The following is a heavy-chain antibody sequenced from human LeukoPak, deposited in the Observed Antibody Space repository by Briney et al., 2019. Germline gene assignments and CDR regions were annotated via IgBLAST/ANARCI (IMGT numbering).Heavy chain of an antibody. CDR2: IYYTGST. CDR1: GGSFSGYY. CDR3: ARQDSGTYLNPLDI. V-gene: IGHV4-59*08. J-gene: IGHJ3*02. D-gene: IGHD1-26*01. Sequence: PSETLSLTCAVYGGSFSGYYWSWIRQPPGKGLEWIGYIYYTGSTNYNPSLKSRVTISVDTSKNQLSLKLRSVTAADTAVYYCARQDSGTYLNPLDIWGQGTVVTVSS.